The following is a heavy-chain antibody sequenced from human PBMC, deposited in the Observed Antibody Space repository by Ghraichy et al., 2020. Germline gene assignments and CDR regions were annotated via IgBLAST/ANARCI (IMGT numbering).Heavy chain of an antibody. J-gene: IGHJ4*02. D-gene: IGHD5-12*01. CDR1: GFTFTTSA. CDR3: ARVEGGWLQFNLDS. CDR2: MSSDGNIE. V-gene: IGHV3-30*04. Sequence: GGSLRLSCAASGFTFTTSAMHWIRQAPGKGLEWVTFMSSDGNIEYYSDSAKGRFTVSRDNSINTLYLQLNSLGPEDTAIYHCARVEGGWLQFNLDSWGPGTLVTVSS.